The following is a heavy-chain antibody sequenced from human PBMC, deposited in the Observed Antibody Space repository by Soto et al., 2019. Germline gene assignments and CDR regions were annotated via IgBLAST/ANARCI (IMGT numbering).Heavy chain of an antibody. CDR2: IYHSGST. CDR1: NGSISIAIYY. CDR3: AGRSSLASVQVYFGEISNYNWFDP. V-gene: IGHV4-39*01. J-gene: IGHJ5*02. D-gene: IGHD3-10*01. Sequence: SETLSLTCTVSNGSISIAIYYWCWIRQPPGKGLEWIGSIYHSGSTYYNPSLQGRVTISVDTSKNQFSLKLSSVTAADTAVYFCAGRSSLASVQVYFGEISNYNWFDPWGQGTLVTVSS.